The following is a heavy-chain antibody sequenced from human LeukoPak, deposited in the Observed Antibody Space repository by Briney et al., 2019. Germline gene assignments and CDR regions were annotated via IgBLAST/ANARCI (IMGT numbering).Heavy chain of an antibody. CDR1: GNSISSGDNY. D-gene: IGHD3-22*01. CDR3: AAPDSSGYYYLY. J-gene: IGHJ4*02. Sequence: TLSLTCTVSGNSISSGDNYWSWIRQPAGKGLEWIGRIYTSGSTNYNPSLKSRVTISGDTSKNQFSLKLSSVTAADTAVYYCAAPDSSGYYYLYWGQGTLVTVSS. CDR2: IYTSGST. V-gene: IGHV4-61*02.